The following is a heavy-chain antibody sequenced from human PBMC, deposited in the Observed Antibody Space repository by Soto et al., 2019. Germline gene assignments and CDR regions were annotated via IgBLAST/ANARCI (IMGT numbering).Heavy chain of an antibody. J-gene: IGHJ6*03. CDR3: ARESGGATATLDYYYFYMDV. CDR1: GDSFNDYY. D-gene: IGHD5-12*01. CDR2: INPNGGVT. Sequence: QVQLVQSGAEVRKPGASVTVSCRSSGDSFNDYYIHWGRQAPGQGFEWMGWINPNGGVTKYAQKFQGWVSMTRDTSIRTVYMQLSRLRSDDTAVYYCARESGGATATLDYYYFYMDVWGTWTTVTVSS. V-gene: IGHV1-2*04.